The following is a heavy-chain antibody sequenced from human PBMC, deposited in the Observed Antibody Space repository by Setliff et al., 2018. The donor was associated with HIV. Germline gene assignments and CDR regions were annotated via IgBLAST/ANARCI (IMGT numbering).Heavy chain of an antibody. J-gene: IGHJ3*02. Sequence: SVKVSCKGFGGTFSTYSLSWVRQAPGQGLEWMGGIIPIFGKTNYAQKFQGRVTITADKSATTAFMDLSGLRSEDTAVYYCAENRSPSIFSAPTNAFDIWGQGTMVTVS. D-gene: IGHD3-9*01. CDR1: GGTFSTYS. CDR2: IIPIFGKT. V-gene: IGHV1-69*06. CDR3: AENRSPSIFSAPTNAFDI.